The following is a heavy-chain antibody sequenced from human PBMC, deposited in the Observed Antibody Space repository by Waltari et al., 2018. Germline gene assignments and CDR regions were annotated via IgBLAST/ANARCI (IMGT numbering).Heavy chain of an antibody. D-gene: IGHD3-10*01. CDR1: GGSFSGYY. Sequence: QVQLQQWGAGLLKPSETLSLTCAVYGGSFSGYYWSWIRQPPGKGLEWIGEINHSGSTNYNPSLKSGVTISVDTSKNQFSLKLSSVTAADTAVYYCARGGITMVRGVIDYWGQGTLVTVSS. J-gene: IGHJ4*02. CDR3: ARGGITMVRGVIDY. V-gene: IGHV4-34*01. CDR2: INHSGST.